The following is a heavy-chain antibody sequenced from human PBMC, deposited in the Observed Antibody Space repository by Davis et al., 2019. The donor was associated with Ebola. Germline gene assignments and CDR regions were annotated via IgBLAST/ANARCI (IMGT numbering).Heavy chain of an antibody. CDR2: IYYSGST. V-gene: IGHV4-59*08. Sequence: MPSETLSLTCTVSGGSISSYYWSWIRQPPWKGLEWIGYIYYSGSTYYNPSLKSRVTISVDTSKNQFSLKLSSVTAADTAVYYCARVRSSGWYKVQFAFDYWGQGTLVTVSS. D-gene: IGHD6-19*01. CDR1: GGSISSYY. CDR3: ARVRSSGWYKVQFAFDY. J-gene: IGHJ4*02.